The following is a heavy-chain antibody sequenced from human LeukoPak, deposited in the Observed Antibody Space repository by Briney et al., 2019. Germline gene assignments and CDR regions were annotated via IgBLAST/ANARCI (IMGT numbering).Heavy chain of an antibody. CDR1: GGTFSSYA. Sequence: SVKVSCTTSGGTFSSYAISWVRQAPGQGLEWVGGSIPIFGTANYAQKFQRRVTITADESTSTAYMELSSLRSEDTAVYYCARANCITIFGVVTTDAFDIWGQGTMVTVSS. D-gene: IGHD3-3*01. CDR3: ARANCITIFGVVTTDAFDI. V-gene: IGHV1-69*13. J-gene: IGHJ3*02. CDR2: SIPIFGTA.